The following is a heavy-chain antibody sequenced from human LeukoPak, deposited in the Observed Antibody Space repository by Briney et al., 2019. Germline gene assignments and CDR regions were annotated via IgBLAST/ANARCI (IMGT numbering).Heavy chain of an antibody. V-gene: IGHV3-23*01. CDR1: GFTFSSYA. J-gene: IGHJ5*02. CDR3: AKDFGSYSGYDP. D-gene: IGHD5-12*01. CDR2: ISGSGGST. Sequence: GGSLRLSCAASGFTFSSYAMSWVRQAPGKGLEWVSAISGSGGSTYYADSVKGRFTISRDNSKNALYLQMNSLRAEDTAVYYCAKDFGSYSGYDPWGQGTLVTVSS.